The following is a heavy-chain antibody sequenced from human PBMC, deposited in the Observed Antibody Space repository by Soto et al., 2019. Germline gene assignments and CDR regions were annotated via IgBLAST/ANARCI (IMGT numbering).Heavy chain of an antibody. CDR3: ANDIIIIPGAKGLDE. D-gene: IGHD2-2*01. CDR1: GYTSINYG. CDR2: INAGSGNT. V-gene: IGHV1-3*01. Sequence: ASVKVSCKASGYTSINYGMHWVRQAPGQRLEWMGWINAGSGNTKYSQKFQGRITITRDTFASTVYMELSSLRSEDTALYYCANDIIIIPGAKGLDEWGQGVLITVSS. J-gene: IGHJ4*02.